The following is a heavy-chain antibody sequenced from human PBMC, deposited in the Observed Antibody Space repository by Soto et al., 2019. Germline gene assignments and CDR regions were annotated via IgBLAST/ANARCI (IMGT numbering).Heavy chain of an antibody. J-gene: IGHJ3*02. CDR2: INAGNGNT. CDR3: ARKGDYYDSSGYYKVRAFDI. CDR1: GYTFTSYG. V-gene: IGHV1-3*01. Sequence: ASVKVSCKASGYTFTSYGISWVRQAPGQRLEWMGWINAGNGNTKYSQKFQGRVTITRDTSASTAYMELSSLRSEDTAVYYCARKGDYYDSSGYYKVRAFDIWGQGTMVTVSS. D-gene: IGHD3-22*01.